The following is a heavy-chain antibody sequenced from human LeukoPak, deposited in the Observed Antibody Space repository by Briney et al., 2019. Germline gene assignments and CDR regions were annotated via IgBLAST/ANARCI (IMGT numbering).Heavy chain of an antibody. CDR3: AREATVVGATII. CDR1: GGSVTTYY. V-gene: IGHV4-4*07. Sequence: PSETLSLTSTVSGGSVTTYYWSWIRQSAGKGLEWVGHISTSGTTTYNPSLKSRVTMSVDTSKNQFSLKLTSVTAADTAVYYCAREATVVGATIIWGQGTLVTVSS. CDR2: ISTSGTT. D-gene: IGHD1-26*01. J-gene: IGHJ4*02.